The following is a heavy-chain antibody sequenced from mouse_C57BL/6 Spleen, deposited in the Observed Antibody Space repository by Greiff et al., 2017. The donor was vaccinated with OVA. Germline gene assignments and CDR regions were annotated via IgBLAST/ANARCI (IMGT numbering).Heavy chain of an antibody. D-gene: IGHD1-1*01. V-gene: IGHV1-42*01. CDR2: INPSTGGT. CDR1: GYSFTGYY. CDR3: ARFGNGAMDY. Sequence: EVQLQQSGPELVKPGASVKISCKASGYSFTGYYMNWVKQSPEKSLEWIGEINPSTGGTTYNQKFKAKATLTVDKSSSTAYMQLKSLTSEDSAVYYCARFGNGAMDYWGQGTSVTVSS. J-gene: IGHJ4*01.